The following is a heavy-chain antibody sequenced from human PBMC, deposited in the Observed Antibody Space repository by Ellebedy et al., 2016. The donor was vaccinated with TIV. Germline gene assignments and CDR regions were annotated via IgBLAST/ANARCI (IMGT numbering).Heavy chain of an antibody. CDR2: ISYDGSNK. CDR3: AREYDFWSGYFGRFDP. J-gene: IGHJ5*02. CDR1: GFTFSSYA. Sequence: GESLKISXAASGFTFSSYAMHWVRQAPGKGLEWVAVISYDGSNKYYADSVKGRFTISRDNSRNTLYLQMNSLRTEDTAVYYCAREYDFWSGYFGRFDPWGQGTLVTVSS. V-gene: IGHV3-30-3*01. D-gene: IGHD3-3*01.